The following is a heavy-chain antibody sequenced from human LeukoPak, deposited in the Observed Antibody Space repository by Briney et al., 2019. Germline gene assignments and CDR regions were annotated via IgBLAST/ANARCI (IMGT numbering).Heavy chain of an antibody. D-gene: IGHD3-22*01. CDR2: IYYSGST. Sequence: SQTLSLTCTVSGGSISSGDYYWSWIRQPPGKGLEWIGYIYYSGSTYYNPSLKSRVTISVDTSKNQFSLKLSSVTAADTAVYYCARERPYYYDSSGYYNLGYDVWGQGTTVTVSS. V-gene: IGHV4-30-4*01. CDR1: GGSISSGDYY. CDR3: ARERPYYYDSSGYYNLGYDV. J-gene: IGHJ6*02.